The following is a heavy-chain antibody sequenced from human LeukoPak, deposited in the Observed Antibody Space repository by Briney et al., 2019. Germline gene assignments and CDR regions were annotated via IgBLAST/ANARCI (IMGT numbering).Heavy chain of an antibody. D-gene: IGHD6-6*01. CDR3: AREVLRSGSSPFDY. V-gene: IGHV4-31*03. Sequence: SETLSLTCTVSGGSISSGGYYWSWIRQHPGKGLEWIGYIYYSGSTYYNPSLKSRVTISVDTSKNQFSLKLSSVTAADTAVYYCAREVLRSGSSPFDYWGQGTLVTVSS. J-gene: IGHJ4*02. CDR1: GGSISSGGYY. CDR2: IYYSGST.